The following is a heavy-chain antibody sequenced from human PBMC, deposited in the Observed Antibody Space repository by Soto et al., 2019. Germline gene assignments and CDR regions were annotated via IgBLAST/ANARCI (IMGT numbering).Heavy chain of an antibody. Sequence: ASAKVSCKASGYTFTSYDINWVRQATGQGLEWMGWMNPNSGNTAYAQKFQGRVTMTRNTSISTAYMELSSLRSEDTAVYYCAREREGSGFDPWGQGTLVTVSS. CDR3: AREREGSGFDP. D-gene: IGHD1-26*01. J-gene: IGHJ5*02. CDR2: MNPNSGNT. V-gene: IGHV1-8*01. CDR1: GYTFTSYD.